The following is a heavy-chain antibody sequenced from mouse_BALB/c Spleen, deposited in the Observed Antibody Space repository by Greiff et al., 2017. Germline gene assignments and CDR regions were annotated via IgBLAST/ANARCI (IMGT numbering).Heavy chain of an antibody. V-gene: IGHV5-6-4*01. Sequence: DVQLVESGGGLVKPGGSLKLSCAASGFTFSSYSMSWVSQTPEKRLECVATISSGGSYTYYPDSVKGRFTISRDNAKNTLYLQMSSLTSEDTAMYYCTRDRGMMTTRGYFDYWGQGTTLTVSS. CDR1: GFTFSSYS. D-gene: IGHD2-4*01. J-gene: IGHJ2*01. CDR2: ISSGGSYT. CDR3: TRDRGMMTTRGYFDY.